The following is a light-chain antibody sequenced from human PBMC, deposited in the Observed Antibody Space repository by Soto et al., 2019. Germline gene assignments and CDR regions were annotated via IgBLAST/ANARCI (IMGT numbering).Light chain of an antibody. CDR2: DAS. CDR3: HQRSNWPPGT. V-gene: IGKV3-11*01. J-gene: IGKJ3*01. Sequence: EIVLTQSPATLSLSPGERATLSCRASQSVSSYLAWYQQKPGQAPRLLIYDASNRATGIPARFSGSGSGTDFTITISSLEPEDFAVYYCHQRSNWPPGTFGPGTKVDIK. CDR1: QSVSSY.